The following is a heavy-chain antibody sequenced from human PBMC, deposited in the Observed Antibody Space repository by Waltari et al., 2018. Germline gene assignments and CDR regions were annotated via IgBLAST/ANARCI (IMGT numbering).Heavy chain of an antibody. CDR2: IYYSGST. J-gene: IGHJ5*02. CDR1: GGSISSYY. CDR3: ARLRRRGSGYDFLST. D-gene: IGHD5-12*01. V-gene: IGHV4-59*01. Sequence: QVQLQESGPGLVKPSETLSLTCTVSGGSISSYYWSWIRKPPGKGLEWIGYIYYSGSTNYNPSLKSRVTISVDTSKNQFSLKLSSVTAADTAVYYCARLRRRGSGYDFLSTWGQGTLVTVSS.